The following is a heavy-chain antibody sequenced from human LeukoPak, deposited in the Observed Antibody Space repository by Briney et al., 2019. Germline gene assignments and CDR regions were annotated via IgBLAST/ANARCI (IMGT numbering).Heavy chain of an antibody. CDR1: GYTFTGYY. Sequence: ASVKVSCKASGYTFTGYYMHWVRQAPGQGLEWMGWINPNSGGTNYAQRFQGRVIMTRDTSISTAYMGLRRLRSDDTAVYYCASGCSSTSCYPYDYYYMDVWGKGTTVTVSS. CDR3: ASGCSSTSCYPYDYYYMDV. V-gene: IGHV1-2*02. CDR2: INPNSGGT. D-gene: IGHD2-2*01. J-gene: IGHJ6*03.